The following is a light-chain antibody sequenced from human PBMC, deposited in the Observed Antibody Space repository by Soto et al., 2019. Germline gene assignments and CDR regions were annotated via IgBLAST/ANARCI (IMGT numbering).Light chain of an antibody. V-gene: IGKV1-5*03. CDR2: EAS. J-gene: IGKJ1*01. Sequence: DIQMTQSPSTLSASVGDRVTITCRASQSISDSLAWYQQKPGKAPKLLIYEASSLKSGVPSRFSGSRSGTEYTLTIRSLQPDDFATYYCQQYNGYWTFGQGTKVECK. CDR3: QQYNGYWT. CDR1: QSISDS.